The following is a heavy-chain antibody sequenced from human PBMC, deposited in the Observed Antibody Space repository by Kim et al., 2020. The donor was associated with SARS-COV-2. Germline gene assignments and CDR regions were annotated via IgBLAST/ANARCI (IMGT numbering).Heavy chain of an antibody. Sequence: SETLSLTCTVSGGSISSGGYYWSWIRQHPGKGLEWIGYIYYSGSTYYNPSLKSRVTISVDTSKNQFSLKLSSVTAADTAVYYCARAGYSGYDWEYGMDVWGQGTTVTVSS. J-gene: IGHJ6*02. D-gene: IGHD5-12*01. CDR2: IYYSGST. V-gene: IGHV4-31*03. CDR1: GGSISSGGYY. CDR3: ARAGYSGYDWEYGMDV.